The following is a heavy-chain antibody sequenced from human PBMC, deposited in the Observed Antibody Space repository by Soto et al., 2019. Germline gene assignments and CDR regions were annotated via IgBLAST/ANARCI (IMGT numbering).Heavy chain of an antibody. Sequence: ASVKVSCKASGYTFTSYYMHWVRQAPGQGLEWMGIINPSGGSTSYAQKFQGRVTMTRDTSTSTVYMELSSLRSEDTAVYYCARGLCGGGDCRYNWFDPRGQGTLVTVSS. CDR3: ARGLCGGGDCRYNWFDP. CDR1: GYTFTSYY. CDR2: INPSGGST. J-gene: IGHJ5*02. V-gene: IGHV1-46*01. D-gene: IGHD2-21*02.